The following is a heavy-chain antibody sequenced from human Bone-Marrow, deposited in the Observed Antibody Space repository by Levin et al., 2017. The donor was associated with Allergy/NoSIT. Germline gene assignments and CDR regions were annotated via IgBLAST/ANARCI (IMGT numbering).Heavy chain of an antibody. CDR3: VRVQNRLWGAFDY. CDR1: GFTFSDYD. V-gene: IGHV3-13*01. CDR2: IGIAGDT. D-gene: IGHD1-26*01. Sequence: GESLKISCAASGFTFSDYDMHWVRQTTGKSLEWVSAIGIAGDTYYPGSVKGRFTISRENAKNSLYLQMNSLSAGDTAVYYCVRVQNRLWGAFDYWGQGTLVTVSS. J-gene: IGHJ4*02.